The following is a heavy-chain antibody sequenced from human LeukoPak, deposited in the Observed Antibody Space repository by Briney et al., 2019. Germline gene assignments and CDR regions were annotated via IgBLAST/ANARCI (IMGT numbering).Heavy chain of an antibody. Sequence: PGGSLRLSCAASGFTFSSYSMNWVRQAPGKGLEWVSSISTSSSYIHYADSVKGRFTISRDNAKNSLYLQMNSLRAEDTAVYYCARGTLNIPGEHGAFDYWGQGTLVTVSS. V-gene: IGHV3-21*01. CDR2: ISTSSSYI. D-gene: IGHD1-14*01. CDR3: ARGTLNIPGEHGAFDY. J-gene: IGHJ4*02. CDR1: GFTFSSYS.